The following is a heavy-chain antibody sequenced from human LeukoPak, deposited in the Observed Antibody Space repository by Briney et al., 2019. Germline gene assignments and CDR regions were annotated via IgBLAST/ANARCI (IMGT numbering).Heavy chain of an antibody. CDR3: ARARGRYCSGGSCYYDY. V-gene: IGHV4-59*01. J-gene: IGHJ4*02. CDR2: IYYSGST. Sequence: SSETLSLTCTVSGGSISSYYWSWIRQPPGKGLEWIGYIYYSGSTNYNPSPKSRVTISVDTSKNQFSLKLSSVTAADTAVYYCARARGRYCSGGSCYYDYWGQGTLVTVSS. CDR1: GGSISSYY. D-gene: IGHD2-15*01.